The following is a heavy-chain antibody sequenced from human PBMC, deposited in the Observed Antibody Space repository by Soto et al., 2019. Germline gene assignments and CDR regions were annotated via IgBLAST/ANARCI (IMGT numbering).Heavy chain of an antibody. V-gene: IGHV3-49*03. D-gene: IGHD3-3*01. CDR1: GFTFGDYA. CDR3: TRVTSDSFDFWSGYYTCYFDY. J-gene: IGHJ4*02. CDR2: IRSKAYGGTT. Sequence: GGSLRLSCTASGFTFGDYAMSWLRQAPGKGLEWVGFIRSKAYGGTTEYAASVKGRFTISRDDSKSIAYLQMNSLKTEDTAVYYCTRVTSDSFDFWSGYYTCYFDYWGQGTLVTVSS.